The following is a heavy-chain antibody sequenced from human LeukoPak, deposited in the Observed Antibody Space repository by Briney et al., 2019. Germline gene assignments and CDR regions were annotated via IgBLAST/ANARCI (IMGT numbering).Heavy chain of an antibody. CDR3: ARSPKDSSGYYFDY. Sequence: GGSLRLSCVASGFTFSSFPMSWVRQAPGKGLEWVSVIYSGGSTYYADSVKGRFTISRDNSKNTLYLQMNSLRAEDTAVYYCARSPKDSSGYYFDYWGQGTLVTVSS. CDR1: GFTFSSFP. V-gene: IGHV3-53*05. J-gene: IGHJ4*02. CDR2: IYSGGST. D-gene: IGHD3-22*01.